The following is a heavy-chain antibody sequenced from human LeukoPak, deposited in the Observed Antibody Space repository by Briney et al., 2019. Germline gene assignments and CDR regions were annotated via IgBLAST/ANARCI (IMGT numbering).Heavy chain of an antibody. CDR2: IYTSGST. D-gene: IGHD6-19*01. V-gene: IGHV4-61*02. Sequence: PSQTLSLTCTVPGGSISSGSYSWSWIREPAGKGLEWIGRIYTSGSTNYNPSLKSRVTISVDTSKNQFSLKLSSVTAADTAVYYCARDGSIAVAGTGFDYWGQGTLVTVSS. CDR1: GGSISSGSYS. J-gene: IGHJ4*02. CDR3: ARDGSIAVAGTGFDY.